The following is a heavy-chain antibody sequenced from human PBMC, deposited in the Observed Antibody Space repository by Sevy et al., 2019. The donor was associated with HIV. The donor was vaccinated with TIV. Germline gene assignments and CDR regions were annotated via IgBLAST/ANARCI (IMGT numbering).Heavy chain of an antibody. V-gene: IGHV3-30*03. CDR2: ISDDGNNK. Sequence: GGSLRLSCAASGFTFSSYGMHWVRQAPGKGLEWVAVISDDGNNKYYADSVKGRFTISRENSKNTLYLQMRSLRPEDTAVYYCASERHFSRRGGFDPWGQGTLVTVSS. CDR3: ASERHFSRRGGFDP. D-gene: IGHD3-9*01. CDR1: GFTFSSYG. J-gene: IGHJ5*02.